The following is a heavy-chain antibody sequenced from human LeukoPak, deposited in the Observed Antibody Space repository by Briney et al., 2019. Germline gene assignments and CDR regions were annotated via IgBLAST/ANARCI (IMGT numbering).Heavy chain of an antibody. Sequence: PSQTLSLTCTVSGGSISSGGYYWSWIRQHPGKGLEWIGYIYYSGSTYYNPSLKSRVTISVDTSKNQFSLKLSSVTAADTAVYYCATTRQYSYALGFDYWGQGTLVTVSS. D-gene: IGHD5-18*01. V-gene: IGHV4-31*03. J-gene: IGHJ4*02. CDR3: ATTRQYSYALGFDY. CDR2: IYYSGST. CDR1: GGSISSGGYY.